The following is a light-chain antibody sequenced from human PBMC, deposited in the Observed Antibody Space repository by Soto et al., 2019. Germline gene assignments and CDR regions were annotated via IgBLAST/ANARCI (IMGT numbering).Light chain of an antibody. CDR3: CSYAGSSTWV. Sequence: QAVVTQPASVSGSPGQSITISCTGTSSDVGSYNLVSWYQQHPGKAPKLMIYEGSKRPSGVSKRFSGSKSGNTASLTISGLQAEGEADYYCCSYAGSSTWVFGGGTKLTVL. J-gene: IGLJ3*02. V-gene: IGLV2-23*01. CDR1: SSDVGSYNL. CDR2: EGS.